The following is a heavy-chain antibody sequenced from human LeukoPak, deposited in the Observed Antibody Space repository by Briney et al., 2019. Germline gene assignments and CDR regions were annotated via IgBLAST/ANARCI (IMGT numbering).Heavy chain of an antibody. CDR3: ARAWGSGIVYFQH. V-gene: IGHV4-39*07. D-gene: IGHD3-10*01. J-gene: IGHJ1*01. Sequence: PSETLSLTCTVSGGSISSSSYYWGWIRQPPGKGLEWIGSIYHSGSTYYNPSLKSRVTISVDTSKNQFSLKLSSVTAADTAVYYCARAWGSGIVYFQHWGQGTLVTVSS. CDR1: GGSISSSSYY. CDR2: IYHSGST.